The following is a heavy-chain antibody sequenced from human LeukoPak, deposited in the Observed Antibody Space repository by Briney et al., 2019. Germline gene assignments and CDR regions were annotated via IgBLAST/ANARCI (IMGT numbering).Heavy chain of an antibody. V-gene: IGHV4-59*08. J-gene: IGHJ4*02. CDR1: GGSIISNY. CDR2: IYYPGST. CDR3: SRVRRDGYNPLDY. D-gene: IGHD5-24*01. Sequence: TLSLTCTVSGGSIISNYWSWLRQPPGKGLEWIGYIYYPGSTNYNPSLKSRVTISLDTSNKQFSLKLSSVTAADTAVYYCSRVRRDGYNPLDYWGQGTLVTVSS.